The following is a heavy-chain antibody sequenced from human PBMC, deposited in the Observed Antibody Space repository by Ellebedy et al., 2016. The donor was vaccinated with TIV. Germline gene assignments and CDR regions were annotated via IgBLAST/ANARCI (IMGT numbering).Heavy chain of an antibody. J-gene: IGHJ4*02. CDR1: GYTFTSYY. Sequence: ASVKVSCXASGYTFTSYYMHWVRQAPGQGLEWMGWINPNSGGTNYAQKFQGRVTMTRDTSISTAYMELSRLRSDDTAVYYCVLRFLEWSTYWGQGTLVTVSS. CDR2: INPNSGGT. CDR3: VLRFLEWSTY. D-gene: IGHD3-3*01. V-gene: IGHV1-2*02.